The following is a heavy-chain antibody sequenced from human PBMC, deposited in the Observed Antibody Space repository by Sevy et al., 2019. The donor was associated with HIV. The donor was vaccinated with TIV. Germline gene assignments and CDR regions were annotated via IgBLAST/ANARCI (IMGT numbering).Heavy chain of an antibody. CDR1: GFTFSDYA. V-gene: IGHV3-30*04. D-gene: IGHD6-13*01. Sequence: GGSQRLSCAASGFTFSDYAMHWVRQAPGKGLEWVAVISHDGFNQYYADSVKGRLTISRDSSKTTLYLEMHSLRAEDTALYYCARDRRAGYSSNWYRDFDYWGQGTLVTVSS. CDR3: ARDRRAGYSSNWYRDFDY. CDR2: ISHDGFNQ. J-gene: IGHJ4*02.